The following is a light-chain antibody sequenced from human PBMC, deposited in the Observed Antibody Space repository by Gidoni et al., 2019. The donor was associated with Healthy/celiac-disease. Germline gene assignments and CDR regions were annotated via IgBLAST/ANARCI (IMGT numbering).Light chain of an antibody. V-gene: IGKV2-28*01. CDR3: MQALQTPWT. J-gene: IGKJ1*01. CDR2: LGS. Sequence: DSVMTQSPISLPVTPGEPASISCRSSQSLLHSNGYNYLDWYLQKPGQSPQLLIYLGSNRASGVPDRFSGSGSGTDFTLKISRVEAEDVGVYYCMQALQTPWTFGQGTKVEIK. CDR1: QSLLHSNGYNY.